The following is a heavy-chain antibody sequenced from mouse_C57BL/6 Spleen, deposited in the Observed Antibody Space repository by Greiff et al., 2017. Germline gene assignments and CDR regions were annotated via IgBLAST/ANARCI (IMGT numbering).Heavy chain of an antibody. D-gene: IGHD1-1*01. CDR1: GFTFSSYA. J-gene: IGHJ2*01. Sequence: EVQVVESGEGLVKPGGSLKLSCAASGFTFSSYAMSWVRQTPEKRLEWVAYISSGGDYIYYADTVKGRFTISRDNARNTLYLQMSSLKSEDTAMYYCTRARSSYNFDYWGQGTTLTVSS. V-gene: IGHV5-9-1*02. CDR2: ISSGGDYI. CDR3: TRARSSYNFDY.